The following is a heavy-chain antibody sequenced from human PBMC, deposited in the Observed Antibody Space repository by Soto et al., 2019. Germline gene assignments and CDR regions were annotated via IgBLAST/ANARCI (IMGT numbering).Heavy chain of an antibody. D-gene: IGHD5-18*01. CDR2: IYTSGST. CDR1: GDSISGYY. Sequence: QVQLQESGPRLLKPSETLSLTCTVSGDSISGYYWSWIRQPAGKGLEWIGRIYTSGSTNYDPSLKSRVTMSVDTPQNRFSLKLSSVTAADTAVYYCARVVTSGNWFAPWGQGTLVTVSS. CDR3: ARVVTSGNWFAP. J-gene: IGHJ5*02. V-gene: IGHV4-4*07.